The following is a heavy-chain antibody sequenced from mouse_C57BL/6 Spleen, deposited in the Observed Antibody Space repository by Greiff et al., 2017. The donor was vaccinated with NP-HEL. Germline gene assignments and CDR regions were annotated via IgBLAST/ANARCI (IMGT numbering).Heavy chain of an antibody. V-gene: IGHV5-4*01. Sequence: EVQGVESGGGLVKPGGSLKLSCAASGFTFSSYAMSWVRQTPEKRLEWVATISDGGSYPYYRDNVKGRFTIARDNAKNNLYLQMGHLKSEDAAMYYCARDPSGTGYFDVWDTGTTVTVSS. CDR1: GFTFSSYA. J-gene: IGHJ1*03. D-gene: IGHD4-1*01. CDR2: ISDGGSYP. CDR3: ARDPSGTGYFDV.